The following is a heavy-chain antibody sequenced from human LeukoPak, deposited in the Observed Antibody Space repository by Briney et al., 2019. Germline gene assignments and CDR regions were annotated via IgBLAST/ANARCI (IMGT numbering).Heavy chain of an antibody. D-gene: IGHD1-1*01. V-gene: IGHV1-8*01. Sequence: ASVKVSCKTSGYTFATYDINWVRQAPGQGLEWMGWMKPNSGRAGFTQKFQGRITMTRDTSINTAYMELSGLTSDDAAVYYCARVVPAGIDHWGQGSLVTVSS. CDR3: ARVVPAGIDH. J-gene: IGHJ4*02. CDR1: GYTFATYD. CDR2: MKPNSGRA.